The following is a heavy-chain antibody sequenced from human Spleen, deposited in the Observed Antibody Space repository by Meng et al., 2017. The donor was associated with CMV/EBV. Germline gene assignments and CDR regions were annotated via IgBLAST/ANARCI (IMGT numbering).Heavy chain of an antibody. Sequence: CSVFRFGFPSPGMAWVRQAPGTGVEWVAVLSSDATPAYFPASVKGRFSVSRDSSEDTLYLQLNSLRAEDSAIYSCANSVETLPHHWRQETLVTVSS. CDR2: LSSDATPA. CDR1: RFGFPSPG. V-gene: IGHV3-33*03. J-gene: IGHJ1*01. CDR3: ANSVETLPHH. D-gene: IGHD2-21*01.